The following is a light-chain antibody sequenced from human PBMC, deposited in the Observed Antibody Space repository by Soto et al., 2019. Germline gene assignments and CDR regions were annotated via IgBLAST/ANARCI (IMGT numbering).Light chain of an antibody. CDR2: GAS. Sequence: EIVMTQSPATLSVSPGERATLSFRASQSVSSNLAWYQQKPGQAPRLLIYGASTRATGIPARFSGSGSGTEFTLTISRLEPEDFAVYYCQQYGSLSWTFGQGTKVDI. J-gene: IGKJ1*01. CDR3: QQYGSLSWT. CDR1: QSVSSN. V-gene: IGKV3-15*01.